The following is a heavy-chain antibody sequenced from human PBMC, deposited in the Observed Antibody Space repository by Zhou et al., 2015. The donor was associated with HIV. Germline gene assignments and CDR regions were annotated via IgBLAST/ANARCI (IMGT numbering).Heavy chain of an antibody. D-gene: IGHD3-10*01. CDR3: ARVGWFGELYFRWRGFYYGMDV. V-gene: IGHV1-69*01. CDR2: IIPIFGTA. Sequence: QVQLVQSGAEVKKPGSSVKVSCKASGGTFSSYAISWVRQAPGQGLEWMGGIIPIFGTANYAQKFQGRVTITADESTSTAYMELSSLRSEDTAVYYCARVGWFGELYFRWRGFYYGMDVWGQGTTVTVSS. CDR1: GGTFSSYA. J-gene: IGHJ6*02.